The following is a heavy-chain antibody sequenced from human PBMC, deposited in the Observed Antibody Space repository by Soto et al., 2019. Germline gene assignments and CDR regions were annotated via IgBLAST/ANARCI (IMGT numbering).Heavy chain of an antibody. V-gene: IGHV1-69*02. CDR3: PKHLSGFYRGYSGRTEAFDI. CDR2: IIPILGIA. CDR1: GGTFSSYT. Sequence: ASVKVSCKASGGTFSSYTISWVRQAPGQGLEWMGRIIPILGIANYAQKFQGRVTITADKSTSTAYMELSSLRSEDTAVYYCPKHLSGFYRGYSGRTEAFDIWGKG. J-gene: IGHJ3*02. D-gene: IGHD5-12*01.